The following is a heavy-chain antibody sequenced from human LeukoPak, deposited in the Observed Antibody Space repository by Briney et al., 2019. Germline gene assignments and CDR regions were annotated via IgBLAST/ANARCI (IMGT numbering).Heavy chain of an antibody. CDR3: VRQDSGYDTYYFDY. CDR1: GGSISSYY. CDR2: IYTSGST. D-gene: IGHD5-12*01. Sequence: PSETLSLTCTVSGGSISSYYWSWIRQPAGKGLEWIGRIYTSGSTYYNPSLKSRVTISVDTSKNQFSLKLSSVTAADTAVYYCVRQDSGYDTYYFDYWGQGTLVTVSS. J-gene: IGHJ4*02. V-gene: IGHV4-4*07.